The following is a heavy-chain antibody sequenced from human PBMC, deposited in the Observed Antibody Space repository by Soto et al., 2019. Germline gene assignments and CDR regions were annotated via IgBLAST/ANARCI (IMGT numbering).Heavy chain of an antibody. J-gene: IGHJ3*02. CDR2: IWYDGSNK. V-gene: IGHV3-33*01. CDR3: AREYGDCGASYDAFDI. D-gene: IGHD2-21*02. CDR1: GFTFSSYG. Sequence: QVQLVESGGGVVQPGRSLRLSCAASGFTFSSYGMHWVRQAPGKGLEWVAGIWYDGSNKYYADSVKGRFTISRDNSKTTLYLQMNSLRAEDTAVYYCAREYGDCGASYDAFDIWGHGKMVTVSS.